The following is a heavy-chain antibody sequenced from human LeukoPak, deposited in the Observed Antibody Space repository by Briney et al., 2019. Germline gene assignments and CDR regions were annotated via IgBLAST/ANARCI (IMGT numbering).Heavy chain of an antibody. CDR3: ARGGRAVKLDY. D-gene: IGHD4-11*01. J-gene: IGHJ4*02. CDR2: IYYSGST. CDR1: GGSISSSSYY. V-gene: IGHV4-39*07. Sequence: SETLSLTCTVSGGSISSSSYYWGWIRQPPGKGLEWIGSIYYSGSTYYNPSLKSRVTISVDTSKNQFSLKLRYVTAADTAVYYCARGGRAVKLDYWGQGTLVAVSS.